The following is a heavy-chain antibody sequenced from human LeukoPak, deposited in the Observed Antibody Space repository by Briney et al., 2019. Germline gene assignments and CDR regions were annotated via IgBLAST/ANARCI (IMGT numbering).Heavy chain of an antibody. CDR2: INHSGST. CDR3: ARGRKVGSYYYYYYMDV. J-gene: IGHJ6*03. V-gene: IGHV4-34*01. D-gene: IGHD1-26*01. CDR1: GGSFSGYY. Sequence: SETLSLTCAVYGGSFSGYYWSWIRQPPGKGLEWIGEINHSGSTNYNPSPKSRVTISVDTSKNQFSLKLSSVTAADTAVYYCARGRKVGSYYYYYYMDVWGKGTTVTVSS.